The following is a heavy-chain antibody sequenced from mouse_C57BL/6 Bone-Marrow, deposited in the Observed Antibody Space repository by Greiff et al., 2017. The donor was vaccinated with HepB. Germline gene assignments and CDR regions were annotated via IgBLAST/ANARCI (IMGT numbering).Heavy chain of an antibody. V-gene: IGHV1-55*01. J-gene: IGHJ2*01. CDR2: IYPGSGST. D-gene: IGHD1-1*01. CDR1: GYTFTSYW. Sequence: VKLMESGAELARPGASVKLSCKASGYTFTSYWITWVKQRPGRGLEWIGDIYPGSGSTNYNEKFKSKATLTVDTSSSTAYMQLSSLTSEDSAVYYCARSYYYGSSPHFDYWGQGTTLTVSS. CDR3: ARSYYYGSSPHFDY.